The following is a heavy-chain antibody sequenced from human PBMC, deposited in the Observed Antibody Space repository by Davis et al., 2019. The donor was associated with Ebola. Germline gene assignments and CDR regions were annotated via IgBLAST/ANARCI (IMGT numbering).Heavy chain of an antibody. J-gene: IGHJ4*02. CDR3: AKGVVGYGFDY. Sequence: PGGSLRLSCAASGFTFDDYAMHWVRQAPGKGLEWVSGISLNSGSIGYADSVKGRFTISRDNAKNSLYLQMNSLRAEDTALYYCAKGVVGYGFDYWGQGTLVTVSS. CDR2: ISLNSGSI. D-gene: IGHD5-18*01. CDR1: GFTFDDYA. V-gene: IGHV3-9*01.